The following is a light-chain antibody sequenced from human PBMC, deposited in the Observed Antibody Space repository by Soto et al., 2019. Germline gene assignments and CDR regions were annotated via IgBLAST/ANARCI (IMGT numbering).Light chain of an antibody. Sequence: EIVMTQSPATLSVSPGERATLSCRASQSVSSNLAWYQQKPGQAPRLLIYGASTRDTGIPARFSGSGSGTEFTLTISSLQSEDFAVYFCQQYNNWPPITCGQGTRLELK. J-gene: IGKJ5*01. CDR2: GAS. CDR3: QQYNNWPPIT. V-gene: IGKV3D-15*01. CDR1: QSVSSN.